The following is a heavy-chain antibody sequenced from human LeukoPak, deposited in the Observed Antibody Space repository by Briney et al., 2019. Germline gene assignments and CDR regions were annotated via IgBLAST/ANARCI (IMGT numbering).Heavy chain of an antibody. CDR3: ARAPSISPAGFFDY. D-gene: IGHD6-13*01. J-gene: IGHJ4*02. V-gene: IGHV3-72*01. Sequence: GGSLRLSCEASGFTFSDHHMDWVRQAPGKGLGWVGRTRNKAKSYTTEYAASVKGRFTVSRDDSKNSLYLQMNSLNTEDTAVYYCARAPSISPAGFFDYWGQGTLVTVSS. CDR2: TRNKAKSYTT. CDR1: GFTFSDHH.